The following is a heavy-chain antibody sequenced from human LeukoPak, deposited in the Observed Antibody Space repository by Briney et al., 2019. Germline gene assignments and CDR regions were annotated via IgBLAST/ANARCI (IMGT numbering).Heavy chain of an antibody. CDR2: INHSGST. D-gene: IGHD6-13*01. CDR3: ARGGSSWYSKVGWFDP. Sequence: SETLSLTCAVYGGSFSGYYWSWIRQPPGKGLEWMGEINHSGSTNYNPSLKRRITISVDTSKNQFPLKLSSVTAADTAVYYCARGGSSWYSKVGWFDPWGQGTLVTVSS. CDR1: GGSFSGYY. V-gene: IGHV4-34*01. J-gene: IGHJ5*02.